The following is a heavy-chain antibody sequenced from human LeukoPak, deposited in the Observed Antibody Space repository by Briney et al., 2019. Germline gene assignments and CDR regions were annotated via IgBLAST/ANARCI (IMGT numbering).Heavy chain of an antibody. CDR2: IYYSGNT. CDR3: ARTRYSSGWYRSSYYCYYYMDV. J-gene: IGHJ6*03. CDR1: GDSISSSSSY. D-gene: IGHD6-19*01. Sequence: SETLSLTCTVSGDSISSSSSYWGWIRQPPGKGLEWIGSIYYSGNTYYNTSLKSRVTISVDTSKNQFSLKLSSVTAADTAVYYCARTRYSSGWYRSSYYCYYYMDVWGKGTTVTISS. V-gene: IGHV4-39*01.